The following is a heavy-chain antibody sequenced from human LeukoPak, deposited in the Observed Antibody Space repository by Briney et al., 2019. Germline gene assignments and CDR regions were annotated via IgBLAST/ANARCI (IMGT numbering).Heavy chain of an antibody. Sequence: GGSLRLSCAASGFTFSSYAMHWVRQAPGKGLEYVATLSSNGGSTYYANSVKGRFTMSRDNSKNTLYLQMRRLRAEDMAVYYCARGGPDPDIIVVPAALWYWGQGTLVTVSS. CDR1: GFTFSSYA. CDR2: LSSNGGST. CDR3: ARGGPDPDIIVVPAALWY. D-gene: IGHD2-2*01. J-gene: IGHJ4*02. V-gene: IGHV3-64*01.